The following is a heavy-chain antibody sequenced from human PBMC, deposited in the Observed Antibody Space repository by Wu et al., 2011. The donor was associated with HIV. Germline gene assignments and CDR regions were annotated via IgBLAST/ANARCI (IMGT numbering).Heavy chain of an antibody. D-gene: IGHD3-22*01. V-gene: IGHV5-51*01. CDR2: IYPGDSDT. Sequence: VQLVQSGAEVKKAGESLKISCKVSANTFTTHWIAWVRQMPGKGLEWMGIIYPGDSDTRYSPSFQGQVTISADKSISTAYLQWSSLKASDTAMYYCARQQDYYDSSGYYSGLYYFDY. CDR3: ARQQDYYDSSGYYSGLYYFDY. CDR1: ANTFTTHW. J-gene: IGHJ4*01.